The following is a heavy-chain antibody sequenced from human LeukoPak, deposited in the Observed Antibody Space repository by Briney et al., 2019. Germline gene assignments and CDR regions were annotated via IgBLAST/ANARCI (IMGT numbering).Heavy chain of an antibody. CDR1: GGTFSSYA. Sequence: ASVKVSCKASGGTFSSYAISWVRQAPGQGLEWMGGIIPIFGTANYAQKFQGRVTITTDGSTSTAYMELSSLRSEDTAVYYCASPPYYYDSSGYYYLAYWGQGTLVTVSS. J-gene: IGHJ4*02. V-gene: IGHV1-69*05. CDR3: ASPPYYYDSSGYYYLAY. CDR2: IIPIFGTA. D-gene: IGHD3-22*01.